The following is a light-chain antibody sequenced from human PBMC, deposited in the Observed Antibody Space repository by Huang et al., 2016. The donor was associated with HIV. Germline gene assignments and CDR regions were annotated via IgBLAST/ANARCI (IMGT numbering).Light chain of an antibody. V-gene: IGKV3-15*01. CDR1: QSVTTN. CDR3: QQYSDRTPMIT. Sequence: EIVMTQSPVTLSVSPGERATLSCTASQSVTTNLAWYQQKPGQAPRLLIFSASTRAPGIRARFRGSGSGTEFTLTISGRQSEDFAVYYCQQYSDRTPMITFGQGTRLEIK. CDR2: SAS. J-gene: IGKJ5*01.